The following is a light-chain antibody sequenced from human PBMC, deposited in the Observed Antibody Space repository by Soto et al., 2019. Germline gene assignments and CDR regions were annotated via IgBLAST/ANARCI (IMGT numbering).Light chain of an antibody. CDR3: QEYNTNFRT. V-gene: IGKV1-5*03. CDR2: KAS. Sequence: QITQSPSTLSTSVVDRLTIPCHSSQSVSTWLAWYQQKPGKAPKLLIYKASDLDSGVPSRFSGSGSGTDFTLTISSLQPDDFASYSCQEYNTNFRTFGQGSKVDIK. J-gene: IGKJ1*01. CDR1: QSVSTW.